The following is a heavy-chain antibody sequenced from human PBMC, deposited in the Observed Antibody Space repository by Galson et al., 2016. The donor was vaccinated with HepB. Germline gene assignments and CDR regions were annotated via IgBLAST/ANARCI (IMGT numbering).Heavy chain of an antibody. CDR3: VKDDTRTTVAFDF. CDR1: GFIFSNYA. D-gene: IGHD1-7*01. J-gene: IGHJ3*01. V-gene: IGHV3-64D*06. Sequence: SLRLSCATSGFIFSNYAMHWVRQAPGKGLQYVSAISSDGGTTYTADSVKGRFTISRDNSKNTLYLQMSSLRVEDMAVYYCVKDDTRTTVAFDFWGQGTMVTVSS. CDR2: ISSDGGTT.